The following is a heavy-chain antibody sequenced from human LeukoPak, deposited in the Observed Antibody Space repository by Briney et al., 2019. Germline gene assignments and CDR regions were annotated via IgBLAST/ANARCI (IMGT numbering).Heavy chain of an antibody. V-gene: IGHV4-59*11. Sequence: PSETLSLTCTVSGGSISSHYWSWIPQTPGKGLEWIGYIYYSGSTNYNPSPKSRVTISVDTSKNQFSLKLSSVTAADTAVYYCARGETNYYCYYMDVWGKGTTVTVSS. CDR3: ARGETNYYCYYMDV. CDR1: GGSISSHY. J-gene: IGHJ6*03. D-gene: IGHD1-7*01. CDR2: IYYSGST.